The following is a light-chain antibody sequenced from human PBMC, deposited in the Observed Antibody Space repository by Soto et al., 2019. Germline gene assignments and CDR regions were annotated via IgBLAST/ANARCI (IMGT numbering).Light chain of an antibody. V-gene: IGKV1-12*01. CDR3: QQSNNHPIS. Sequence: DNQLTQSPSSISESVGDRVTITCLASQAVNSWLAWFQQKPGMAPKLVIYDVSSLQSGVPSRFSGSGSGTEFTLTISSLQPEDFATYYCQQSNNHPISFGQGTRLEI. CDR2: DVS. CDR1: QAVNSW. J-gene: IGKJ5*01.